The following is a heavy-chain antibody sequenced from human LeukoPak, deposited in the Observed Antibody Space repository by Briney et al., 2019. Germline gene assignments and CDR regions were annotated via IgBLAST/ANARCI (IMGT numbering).Heavy chain of an antibody. J-gene: IGHJ1*01. CDR1: GGSFSGYY. CDR3: ARPTYYYDSSGYYGRYFQH. CDR2: INHSGST. V-gene: IGHV4-34*01. Sequence: SETLSLTCAVYGGSFSGYYWSWIRQPPGKGLEWIGEINHSGSTNYNPSLKSRVTISVDTPKNQFSLKLSSVTAADTAVYYCARPTYYYDSSGYYGRYFQHWGQGTLVTVSS. D-gene: IGHD3-22*01.